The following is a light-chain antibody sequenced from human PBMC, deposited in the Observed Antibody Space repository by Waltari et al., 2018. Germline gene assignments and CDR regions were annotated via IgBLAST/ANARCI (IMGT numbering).Light chain of an antibody. CDR2: YDS. J-gene: IGLJ3*02. Sequence: SYVLTQPPSVSVAPGKAASITCGANNIGNKVVHWYQQKPGQAPVLGIYYDSDRPSGIPGRCPGSNSGNTAALTISRVEAGDEADYYCQVWDSSSGHWVFGGGTQLTVL. CDR1: NIGNKV. CDR3: QVWDSSSGHWV. V-gene: IGLV3-21*01.